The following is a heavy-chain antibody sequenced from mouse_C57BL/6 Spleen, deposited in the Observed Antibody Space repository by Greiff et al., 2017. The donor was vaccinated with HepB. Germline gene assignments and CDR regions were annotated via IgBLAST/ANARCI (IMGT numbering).Heavy chain of an antibody. V-gene: IGHV10-3*01. CDR1: GFTFNTYA. J-gene: IGHJ1*03. D-gene: IGHD1-1*01. CDR2: IRSKSSNYAT. Sequence: EVQLVESGGGLVQPKGSLKLSCAASGFTFNTYAMHWVRQAPGKGLEWVARIRSKSSNYATYYADSVKDRFTISRDDSQSMLYLQMNNLKTEDTAMYYCVRDGRFVTTVVDWYFDVWGTGTTVTVSS. CDR3: VRDGRFVTTVVDWYFDV.